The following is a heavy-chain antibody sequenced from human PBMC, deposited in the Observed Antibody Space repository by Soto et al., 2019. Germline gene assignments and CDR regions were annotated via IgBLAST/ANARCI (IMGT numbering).Heavy chain of an antibody. CDR2: IYHSGST. Sequence: QLQLQESGSGLVKPSQTLSLTCAVSGGSISSGGYSWSWIRQPPGKGLEWIGYIYHSGSTYYNPCPKSRVTISVDXCKXQXSLKLSSVTAADTAVYYCARENSGYDDGRGVNWFDPWGQGTLVTVSS. V-gene: IGHV4-30-2*01. J-gene: IGHJ5*02. CDR1: GGSISSGGYS. CDR3: ARENSGYDDGRGVNWFDP. D-gene: IGHD5-12*01.